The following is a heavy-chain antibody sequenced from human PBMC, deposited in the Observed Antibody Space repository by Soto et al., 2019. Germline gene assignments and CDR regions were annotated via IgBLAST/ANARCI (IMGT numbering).Heavy chain of an antibody. CDR2: IVVGSGNT. CDR3: ATCETGCSGGSCYDY. J-gene: IGHJ4*02. Sequence: GASVKVSCKASGFTFTSSAMQWVRQARGQRLEWIGWIVVGSGNTNYAQKFQGRVTMTEDTSTDTAYMELSSLRSEDTAVYYCATCETGCSGGSCYDYWGQGTLVTVSS. V-gene: IGHV1-58*02. CDR1: GFTFTSSA. D-gene: IGHD2-15*01.